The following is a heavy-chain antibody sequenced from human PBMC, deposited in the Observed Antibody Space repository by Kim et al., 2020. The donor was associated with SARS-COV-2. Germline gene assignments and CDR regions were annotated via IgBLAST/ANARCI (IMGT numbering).Heavy chain of an antibody. CDR1: GFTFSSYG. CDR3: AKDGGSYDYFDY. V-gene: IGHV3-30*18. Sequence: GGSLRLSCAASGFTFSSYGMHWVRQAPGKGLEWVAVISYDGSNKYYADSVKGRFTISRDNSKNTLYLQMNSLRAEDTAVYYCAKDGGSYDYFDYWGQGTLVTVSS. CDR2: ISYDGSNK. D-gene: IGHD3-16*01. J-gene: IGHJ4*02.